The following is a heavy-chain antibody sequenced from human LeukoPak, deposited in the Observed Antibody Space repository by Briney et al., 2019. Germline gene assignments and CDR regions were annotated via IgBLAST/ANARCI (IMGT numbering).Heavy chain of an antibody. J-gene: IGHJ4*02. CDR1: GFTFSSYV. CDR3: ARAVRYYDSSGHFYY. D-gene: IGHD3-22*01. V-gene: IGHV3-23*01. CDR2: ISGRGGNT. Sequence: PGGSLRLSCAASGFTFSSYVMSWVRQAPGKGLEWVSGISGRGGNTYYADSVQGRFTISRDNSKNTLYLQMNSLRAEDTAVYYCARAVRYYDSSGHFYYWGQGTLVTVSS.